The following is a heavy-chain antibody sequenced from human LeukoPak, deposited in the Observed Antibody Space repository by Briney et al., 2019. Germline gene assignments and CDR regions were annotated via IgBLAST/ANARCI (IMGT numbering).Heavy chain of an antibody. CDR2: IYTSGST. V-gene: IGHV4-4*07. J-gene: IGHJ6*03. Sequence: SETLSLTCTVSGGSISSYYWSWIRQPAGKGLEWSGRIYTSGSTNYNPSLKSRVTMSVDTSKNQFSLKLSSVTAADTAVYYCASLQWELPCCYYYYMDVWGKGTTVTVSS. D-gene: IGHD1-26*01. CDR1: GGSISSYY. CDR3: ASLQWELPCCYYYYMDV.